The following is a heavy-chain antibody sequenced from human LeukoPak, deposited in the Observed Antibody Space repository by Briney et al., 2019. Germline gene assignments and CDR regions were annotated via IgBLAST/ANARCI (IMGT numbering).Heavy chain of an antibody. CDR3: ARVRGITMVRGAYDY. J-gene: IGHJ4*02. CDR2: INPNSGGT. CDR1: GYTFTNYG. V-gene: IGHV1-2*02. D-gene: IGHD3-10*01. Sequence: ASVKVSCKASGYTFTNYGISWVRQAPGQGLEWMGWINPNSGGTNYAQKFQGRVTMTRDTSISTAYMELSRLRSDDTAVYYCARVRGITMVRGAYDYWGQGTLVTVSS.